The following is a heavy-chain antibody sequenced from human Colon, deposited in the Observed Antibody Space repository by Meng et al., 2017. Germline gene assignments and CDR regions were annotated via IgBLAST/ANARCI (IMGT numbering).Heavy chain of an antibody. V-gene: IGHV4-34*01. Sequence: WGLGMLKPSASVHLACAVDGVSFIGNSWVYLRQHPEKVLEWIGENDHTGNTSYNRSLKGRLTIPVETSKNQFSLNLSAVTAADTALYYCARSVRLGVAGKSGAYWGQGTLVTVSS. J-gene: IGHJ4*02. CDR1: GVSFIGNS. CDR3: ARSVRLGVAGKSGAY. CDR2: NDHTGNT. D-gene: IGHD6-19*01.